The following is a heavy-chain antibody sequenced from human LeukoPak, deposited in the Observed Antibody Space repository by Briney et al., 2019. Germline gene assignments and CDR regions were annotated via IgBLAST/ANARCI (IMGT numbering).Heavy chain of an antibody. V-gene: IGHV3-7*01. Sequence: PGGSLRLSCAASGFTFSNYWMSWVRQAPGKGLEWVANIKQDGSDIYYVDSVKGRFTISRDNAKNSLYLQMNSLRAEDTAVYCCTRSGTYVFDFWGQGTLVTVSS. CDR3: TRSGTYVFDF. CDR1: GFTFSNYW. CDR2: IKQDGSDI. D-gene: IGHD1-26*01. J-gene: IGHJ4*02.